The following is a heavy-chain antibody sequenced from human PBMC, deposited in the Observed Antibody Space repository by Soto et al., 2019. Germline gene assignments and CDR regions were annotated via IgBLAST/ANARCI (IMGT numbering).Heavy chain of an antibody. Sequence: PSETMFLTCTVSGGSISSYYWSWIRQPPGKGLEWIGYIYYSGSTNYNPSLKSRVTISVDTSKNQFSLKLSSVTAADTAVYYCARVYDFWSGYYVDYWGQGTLVTSPQ. J-gene: IGHJ4*02. CDR3: ARVYDFWSGYYVDY. V-gene: IGHV4-59*01. CDR1: GGSISSYY. D-gene: IGHD3-3*01. CDR2: IYYSGST.